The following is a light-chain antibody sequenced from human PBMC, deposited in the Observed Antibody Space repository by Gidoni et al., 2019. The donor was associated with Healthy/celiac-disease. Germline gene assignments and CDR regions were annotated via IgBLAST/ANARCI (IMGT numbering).Light chain of an antibody. V-gene: IGKV3-20*01. Sequence: ELVLTQSPGTLSLSPGERATLSCRASQSVSSSYVAWYQQKPGQTPRLLIYGSSSSATGIPDRFSGSGSGTDFTLTISRLEPEDFAVYYCQQYGSSPWTFGQGTKVEIK. CDR1: QSVSSSY. CDR2: GSS. J-gene: IGKJ1*01. CDR3: QQYGSSPWT.